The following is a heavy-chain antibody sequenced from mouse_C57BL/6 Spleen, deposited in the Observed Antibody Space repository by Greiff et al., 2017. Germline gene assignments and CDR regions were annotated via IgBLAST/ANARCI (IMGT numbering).Heavy chain of an antibody. V-gene: IGHV1-69*01. D-gene: IGHD1-1*01. J-gene: IGHJ2*01. CDR2: IDPSDSYT. CDR3: ARSFTVGYFDY. Sequence: VQLQQPGAELVMPGASVKLSCKASGYTFTSYWMHWVKQRPGQGLEWIGEIDPSDSYTNYNQKFKGKSTLTVDKSSSTAYMQLSSLTSEDSAVYYCARSFTVGYFDYWGQGTTLTVSS. CDR1: GYTFTSYW.